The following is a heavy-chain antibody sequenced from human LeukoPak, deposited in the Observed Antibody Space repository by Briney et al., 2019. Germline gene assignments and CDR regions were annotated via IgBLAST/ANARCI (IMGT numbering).Heavy chain of an antibody. CDR1: GFTFSSYW. V-gene: IGHV3-7*03. CDR3: VKAHYHYYYYMDV. J-gene: IGHJ6*02. Sequence: GESLRLSCAASGFTFSSYWMGWVRQAPGKGLEWVANIKQDGSEKYYVDSVKGRFAISRDNNRNSLYLQMNSLRPEDTAFYYCVKAHYHYYYYMDVWGHGTTVTVSS. CDR2: IKQDGSEK. D-gene: IGHD3-10*01.